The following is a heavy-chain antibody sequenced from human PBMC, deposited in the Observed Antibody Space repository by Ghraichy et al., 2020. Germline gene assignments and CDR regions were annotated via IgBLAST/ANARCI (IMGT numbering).Heavy chain of an antibody. V-gene: IGHV4-61*01. D-gene: IGHD2-2*01. CDR3: AREGYCSSTSCYDPHGFDP. CDR2: IYYSGST. CDR1: GGSVSSGSYY. Sequence: SETLSLTCTVSGGSVSSGSYYWSWIRQPPGKGLEWIGYIYYSGSTNYNPSLKSRVTISVDTSKNQFSLKLSSVTAADTAVYYCAREGYCSSTSCYDPHGFDPWGQGTLVTVSS. J-gene: IGHJ5*02.